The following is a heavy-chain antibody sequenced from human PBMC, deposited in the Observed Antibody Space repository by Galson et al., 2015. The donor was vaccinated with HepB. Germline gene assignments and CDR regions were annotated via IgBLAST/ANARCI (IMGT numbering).Heavy chain of an antibody. J-gene: IGHJ6*02. V-gene: IGHV3-7*03. Sequence: SLRLSCAASGFTFSSYWMSWVRQAPGKGLEWVANIYQDGSEKYYVDSVKGRFTISRDNAKNSLYLQMNSLRAEDTAAYYCARDRVGATTAYHYGMDIWGQGTTVTVSS. D-gene: IGHD1-26*01. CDR3: ARDRVGATTAYHYGMDI. CDR1: GFTFSSYW. CDR2: IYQDGSEK.